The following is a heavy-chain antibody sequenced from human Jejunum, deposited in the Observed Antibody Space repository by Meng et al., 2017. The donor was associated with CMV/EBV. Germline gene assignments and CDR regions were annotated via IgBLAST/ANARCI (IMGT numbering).Heavy chain of an antibody. CDR1: GFAFNNNA. CDR2: ISYDGSNK. Sequence: AAAGFAFNNNANHWVRQAPGKGLEWVTLISYDGSNKFYADSVKGRFTISRDNSKNTVYVQMNSLRVEDTAMYFCARGYNYGPHDYWGQGTLVTVSS. V-gene: IGHV3-30-3*01. J-gene: IGHJ4*02. D-gene: IGHD5-18*01. CDR3: ARGYNYGPHDY.